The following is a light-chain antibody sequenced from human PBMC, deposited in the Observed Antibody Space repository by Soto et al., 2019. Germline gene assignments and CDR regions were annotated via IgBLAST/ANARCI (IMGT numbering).Light chain of an antibody. CDR1: SSDIGGHNH. Sequence: QSALTQPRSVSGSPGQSVTISCTGTSSDIGGHNHVSWYQQHPGEAPQLIIYDVFNRPSGVPDRFYGSKSGNTASLTISGLQAEDGADYYCCSYGGTSNYVFGTGTKVTVL. J-gene: IGLJ1*01. CDR3: CSYGGTSNYV. CDR2: DVF. V-gene: IGLV2-11*01.